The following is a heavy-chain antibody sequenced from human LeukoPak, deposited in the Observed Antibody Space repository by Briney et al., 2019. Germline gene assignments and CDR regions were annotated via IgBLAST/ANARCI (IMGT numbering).Heavy chain of an antibody. V-gene: IGHV3-30-3*01. CDR1: GFTFSTYA. Sequence: GGSLRLSCAASGFTFSTYAMHWVRQAPGRGLEWVAVILYDGSNQCYADSVKGRFTISRDNSRNTLYLQMNSLKVEDTAVYYCARDFRDYRDYDAYFDSWGQGTLVTVSS. J-gene: IGHJ4*02. D-gene: IGHD4-17*01. CDR3: ARDFRDYRDYDAYFDS. CDR2: ILYDGSNQ.